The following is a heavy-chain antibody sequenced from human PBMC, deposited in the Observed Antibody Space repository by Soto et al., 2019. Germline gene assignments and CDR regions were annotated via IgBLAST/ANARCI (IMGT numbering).Heavy chain of an antibody. CDR2: IWYDGSNK. CDR3: ARDPSLSPYYYDSSGSIKGPYFDY. D-gene: IGHD3-22*01. Sequence: GGSLRLSCAASGFTFSSYGMHWVRQAPGKGLERVAVIWYDGSNKYYADSVKGRFTTSRDNSKNTLYLQMNSLRAEDTAVYYCARDPSLSPYYYDSSGSIKGPYFDYWGQGTLVTVSS. V-gene: IGHV3-33*01. J-gene: IGHJ4*02. CDR1: GFTFSSYG.